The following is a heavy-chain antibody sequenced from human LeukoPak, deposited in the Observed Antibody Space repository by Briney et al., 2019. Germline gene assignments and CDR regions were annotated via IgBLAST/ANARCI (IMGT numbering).Heavy chain of an antibody. Sequence: SETLSLTCAVYGGSFSGYYWSWIRQPPGKGLEWIGEINHSGSTNYNPSLKSRVTISVDTSKNQFSLKLSSVTAADTAVYYCARGRRATVTCDLDAFDIWGQGTMVTVSS. J-gene: IGHJ3*02. D-gene: IGHD4-17*01. V-gene: IGHV4-34*01. CDR3: ARGRRATVTCDLDAFDI. CDR2: INHSGST. CDR1: GGSFSGYY.